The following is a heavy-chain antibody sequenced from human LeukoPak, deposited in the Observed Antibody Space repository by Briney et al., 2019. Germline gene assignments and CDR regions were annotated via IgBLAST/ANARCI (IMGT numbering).Heavy chain of an antibody. CDR1: GGSISSSSYY. V-gene: IGHV4-39*07. Sequence: SETLSLTCTASGGSISSSSYYWGWIRQPPGKGLEWIGSIYYSGSTYYNPSLKSRVTISVDTSKNQFSLKLSSVTAADTAVYYCARGIARFDPWGQGTLVTVSS. J-gene: IGHJ5*02. CDR2: IYYSGST. CDR3: ARGIARFDP. D-gene: IGHD6-13*01.